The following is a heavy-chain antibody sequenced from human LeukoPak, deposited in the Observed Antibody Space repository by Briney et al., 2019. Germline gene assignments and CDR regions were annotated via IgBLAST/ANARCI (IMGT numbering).Heavy chain of an antibody. Sequence: PSETLSLTCTVSGGSISSSGYYWGWIRQPPGKGLEWIGNIYYSGSTYYNPSLKSRLIMSVDTSNNHFSLKLSSVTAADTAVYYCARQRPGDNWFDPWGQGTLVTVSS. D-gene: IGHD1-14*01. CDR2: IYYSGST. CDR3: ARQRPGDNWFDP. V-gene: IGHV4-39*01. CDR1: GGSISSSGYY. J-gene: IGHJ5*02.